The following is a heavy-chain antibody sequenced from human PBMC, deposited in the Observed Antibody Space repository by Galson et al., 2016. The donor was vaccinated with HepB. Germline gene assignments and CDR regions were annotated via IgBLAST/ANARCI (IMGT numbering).Heavy chain of an antibody. CDR2: ISYHGRDK. CDR3: ARDWRNGNGGYYGNDAFDF. V-gene: IGHV3-33*05. D-gene: IGHD3-22*01. CDR1: GFIFGDYG. J-gene: IGHJ3*01. Sequence: LRLSCAGSGFIFGDYGMHWVRQAPGKGLEWVAVISYHGRDKYYRDTVKGRFTISRDNSNNMQYLRMSSLRVEDTAVYYCARDWRNGNGGYYGNDAFDFWGQGTMVTVSS.